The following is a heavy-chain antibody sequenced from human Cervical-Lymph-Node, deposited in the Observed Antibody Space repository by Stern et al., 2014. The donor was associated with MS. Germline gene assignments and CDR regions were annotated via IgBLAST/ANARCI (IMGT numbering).Heavy chain of an antibody. V-gene: IGHV4-31*03. J-gene: IGHJ4*02. CDR1: GGSISSDAYH. Sequence: QLQLQESGPGLVKPSQTLSLTCTVSGGSISSDAYHWSWIRQHPGKGLEWIGHMFYSGSTSYNPSLKSRVTMSVDTSKNQFFLKLNSVTAADTAVYYCAREQDWPTGTTRALDYWGQGTLVTVSS. CDR3: AREQDWPTGTTRALDY. CDR2: MFYSGST. D-gene: IGHD1-1*01.